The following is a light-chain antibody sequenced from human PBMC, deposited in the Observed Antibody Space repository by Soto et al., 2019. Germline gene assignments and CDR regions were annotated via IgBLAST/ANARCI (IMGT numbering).Light chain of an antibody. Sequence: DIQMTQSRSSLSASVGDRVTITCRASQGIGKGLAWYQQKPGKVPTVLIYAASTLQSGVPSRFSGSGSGTDFTLTISSLQPDDVATYYCQKYDSAPWAFGQGTKVDIK. CDR3: QKYDSAPWA. J-gene: IGKJ1*01. V-gene: IGKV1-27*01. CDR1: QGIGKG. CDR2: AAS.